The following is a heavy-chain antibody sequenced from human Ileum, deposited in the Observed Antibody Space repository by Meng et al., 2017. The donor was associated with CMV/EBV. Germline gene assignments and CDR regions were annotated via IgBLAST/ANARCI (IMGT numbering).Heavy chain of an antibody. J-gene: IGHJ4*01. CDR1: GDSINNYY. D-gene: IGHD2-2*01. V-gene: IGHV4-59*01. Sequence: GSLRLSCTVSGDSINNYYWSWIRQPPGKGLEWIGYIFHSGSTTYNPSLKSRVTISVDTSKNQFSLKLSSVTAADTAVYYCAKARDCDSTTCHYYFDYWGQGTLVTVSS. CDR2: IFHSGST. CDR3: AKARDCDSTTCHYYFDY.